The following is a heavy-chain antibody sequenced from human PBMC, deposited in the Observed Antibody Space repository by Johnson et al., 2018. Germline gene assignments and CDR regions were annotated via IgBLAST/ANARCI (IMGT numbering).Heavy chain of an antibody. CDR1: GFTFSDYY. D-gene: IGHD2-2*01. J-gene: IGHJ6*02. CDR3: TLGYCRTTSCSHYYGMDV. Sequence: QVQLVESGGALVKPGGSLRLSCAASGFTFSDYYMTWIRQAPGKGLEWVSFIGSSGSYIYYADSVWGRFTISRDNAKSSLLLQMNSLRAEDTAVYYCTLGYCRTTSCSHYYGMDVWGQGTTVTVSS. V-gene: IGHV3-11*01. CDR2: IGSSGSYI.